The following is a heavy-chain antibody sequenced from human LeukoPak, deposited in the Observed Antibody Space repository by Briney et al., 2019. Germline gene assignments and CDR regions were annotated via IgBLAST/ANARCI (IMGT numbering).Heavy chain of an antibody. CDR3: VRSLSLAY. Sequence: PGGSLKLSCAASGFTFSTYWMSWVRQPPGKGLEWVANIKQDGSEKFYVDSVKGRLTIPRDNAENSLYLQMNNLRVEDTAVYYCVRSLSLAYWGQGALVTVSS. V-gene: IGHV3-7*01. J-gene: IGHJ4*02. CDR2: IKQDGSEK. CDR1: GFTFSTYW.